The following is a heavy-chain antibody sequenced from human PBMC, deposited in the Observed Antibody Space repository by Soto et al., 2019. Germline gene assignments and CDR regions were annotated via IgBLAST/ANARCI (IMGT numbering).Heavy chain of an antibody. D-gene: IGHD3-22*01. CDR3: ARVGYDSSWEGHYFDY. V-gene: IGHV1-2*04. CDR2: INPNSGGT. Sequence: QVQLVQSGAEVKKPGASVKVSCKASGYTFTGYYMHWVRQAPGQGLEWMGWINPNSGGTNYAQKFQGWVTMTRDTSISTAYMALSRLRSDDTAVYYCARVGYDSSWEGHYFDYWGQGTLVTVSS. J-gene: IGHJ4*02. CDR1: GYTFTGYY.